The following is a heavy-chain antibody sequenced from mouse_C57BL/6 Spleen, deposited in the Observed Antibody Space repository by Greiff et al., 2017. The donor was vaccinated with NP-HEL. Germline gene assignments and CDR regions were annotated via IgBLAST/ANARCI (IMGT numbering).Heavy chain of an antibody. CDR2: IYPGGGYT. Sequence: QVQLQQSGAELVRPGTSVKMSCKASGYTFTNYWIGWAKQRPGHGLEWIGDIYPGGGYTNYNEKFKGKATLTADKSSSTAYMQFSSLTSEDSAIYYCARSGDGYSSYAMDYWGQGTSVTVSS. V-gene: IGHV1-63*01. D-gene: IGHD2-3*01. J-gene: IGHJ4*01. CDR1: GYTFTNYW. CDR3: ARSGDGYSSYAMDY.